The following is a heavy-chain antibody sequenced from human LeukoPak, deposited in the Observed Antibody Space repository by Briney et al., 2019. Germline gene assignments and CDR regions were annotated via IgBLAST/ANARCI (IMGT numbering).Heavy chain of an antibody. CDR3: ARRREGYSTLDH. J-gene: IGHJ4*02. CDR1: GFTFSSYA. V-gene: IGHV3-30-3*01. D-gene: IGHD5-24*01. Sequence: GRSLRLSCAASGFTFSSYAMHWVRQAPGKGLEWVAVISYDGSNKYYADSVKGRFTISRDNSKNTLYLQMNSLRAEDTGVFYCARRREGYSTLDHWGQGTLVTVSS. CDR2: ISYDGSNK.